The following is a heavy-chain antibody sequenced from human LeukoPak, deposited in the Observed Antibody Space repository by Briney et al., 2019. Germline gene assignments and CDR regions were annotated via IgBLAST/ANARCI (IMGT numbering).Heavy chain of an antibody. V-gene: IGHV4-31*03. D-gene: IGHD3-16*01. CDR2: IYYSGST. Sequence: SQTLSLTCTVSGGSISSGGYYWSWVRQHPGKGLEWIGYIYYSGSTYYNPSLKSRVTISVDTSKNQFSLKLGSVTAADTAVYYCARDSAGGFGDYWGQGTLVTVSS. CDR1: GGSISSGGYY. J-gene: IGHJ4*02. CDR3: ARDSAGGFGDY.